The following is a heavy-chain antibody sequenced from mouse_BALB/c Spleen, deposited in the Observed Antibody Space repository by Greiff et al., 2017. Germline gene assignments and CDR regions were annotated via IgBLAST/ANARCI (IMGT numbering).Heavy chain of an antibody. D-gene: IGHD2-3*01. CDR3: AREDDGYCSAMDY. J-gene: IGHJ4*01. CDR2: ISPGSGGT. CDR1: GYAFTNYL. Sequence: QVQLQQSGAGLVKPGASVKLSCAASGYAFTNYLIAWVKQTPGQGLEWIGVISPGSGGTNYNEKFKGKATLTADKSTSTAYMQLSSLTSEDSAVYFCAREDDGYCSAMDYWGQGTSVTVSA. V-gene: IGHV1-54*01.